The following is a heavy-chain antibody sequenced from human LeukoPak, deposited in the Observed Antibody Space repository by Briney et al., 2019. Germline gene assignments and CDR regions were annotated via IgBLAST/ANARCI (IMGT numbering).Heavy chain of an antibody. D-gene: IGHD2-8*01. CDR1: GFTFSSQA. Sequence: GGSLRLSCTASGFTFSSQAMSWVRQAPGKGLEWVSGISGSGGRTYYADSVKGRFSISRDSSKNILYLQMNSLRAEDTAVYYCAKDRCSNGIGCYYYYMDVWGKGTTVTISS. J-gene: IGHJ6*03. CDR2: ISGSGGRT. V-gene: IGHV3-23*01. CDR3: AKDRCSNGIGCYYYYMDV.